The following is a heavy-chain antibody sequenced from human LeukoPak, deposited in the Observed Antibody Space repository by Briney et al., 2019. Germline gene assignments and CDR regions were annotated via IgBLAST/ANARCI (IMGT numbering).Heavy chain of an antibody. V-gene: IGHV3-48*03. D-gene: IGHD3-16*02. CDR3: ARDLSSPRTYFDS. Sequence: GGSLRLSCAASGFTFSSYEMNWVRQAPGKGLEWVSYISSSDSTIYYADTVKGRFTISRDNAKNSLYLQMNSLRAEDTAVYYCARDLSSPRTYFDSWGQGTLVTVSS. CDR2: ISSSDSTI. J-gene: IGHJ4*02. CDR1: GFTFSSYE.